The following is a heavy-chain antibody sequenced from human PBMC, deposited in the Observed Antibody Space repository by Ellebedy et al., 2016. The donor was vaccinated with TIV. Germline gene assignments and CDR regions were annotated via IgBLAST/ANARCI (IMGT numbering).Heavy chain of an antibody. Sequence: ASVKVSXKASGYTFTGYYMHWIRQAPGQGLEWMGWINPNGGIKYAQKFQGRVTMTRDTSISTAYMELRRLRSDDTAVYYCARWGDDYMNAYYFDYWGQGTLITVSS. CDR2: INPNGGI. CDR1: GYTFTGYY. D-gene: IGHD4-11*01. V-gene: IGHV1-2*02. CDR3: ARWGDDYMNAYYFDY. J-gene: IGHJ4*02.